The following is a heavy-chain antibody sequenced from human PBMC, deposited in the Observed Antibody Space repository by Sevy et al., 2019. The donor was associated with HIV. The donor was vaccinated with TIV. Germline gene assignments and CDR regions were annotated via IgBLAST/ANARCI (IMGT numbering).Heavy chain of an antibody. CDR2: IWYDGSNK. V-gene: IGHV3-33*01. Sequence: GGSLRLSCAASGFTFSSYGMNWVRQAPGKGLEWVAVIWYDGSNKYYADSVKGRVTISRDKSKNTLYLQMNSLRAEDTAVYYCAREENEKDTAMPIDYWGQGTLVTVSS. D-gene: IGHD5-18*01. CDR3: AREENEKDTAMPIDY. J-gene: IGHJ4*02. CDR1: GFTFSSYG.